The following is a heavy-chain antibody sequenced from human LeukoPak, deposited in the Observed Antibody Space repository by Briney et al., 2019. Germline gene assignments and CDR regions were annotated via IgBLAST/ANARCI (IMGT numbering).Heavy chain of an antibody. CDR2: IIPIFGTA. Sequence: SVKVFCKASGGTFSSYAIIWVRQAPGQGLEWMGGIIPIFGTANYAQKFQGRVTITADESTSTAYMELSSLRSEDTAVYYCARGFYGDYRGINLNYFDYWGQGTLVTVSS. V-gene: IGHV1-69*13. CDR3: ARGFYGDYRGINLNYFDY. J-gene: IGHJ4*02. CDR1: GGTFSSYA. D-gene: IGHD4-17*01.